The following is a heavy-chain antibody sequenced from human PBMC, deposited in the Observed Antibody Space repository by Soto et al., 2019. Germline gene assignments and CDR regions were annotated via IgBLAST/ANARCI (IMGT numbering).Heavy chain of an antibody. CDR1: GGSISSSNW. CDR3: ASLFEYGSSSDADY. CDR2: IYHSGST. V-gene: IGHV4-4*02. D-gene: IGHD6-6*01. J-gene: IGHJ4*02. Sequence: QVQLQESGPGLVKPSGTLSLTCAVSGGSISSSNWWSWVRQPPGKGLEWIGEIYHSGSTNYNPSLKSRVTMTVDKSNDRFSLKLGPVTAADTAVDFCASLFEYGSSSDADYWGQGTLVTVSS.